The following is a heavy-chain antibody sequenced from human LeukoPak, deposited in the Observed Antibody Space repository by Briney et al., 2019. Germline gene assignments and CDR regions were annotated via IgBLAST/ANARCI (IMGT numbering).Heavy chain of an antibody. CDR3: ARVHRGYSYGRLDY. V-gene: IGHV3-48*02. CDR2: ISSSDNTI. CDR1: GFAFSDHS. J-gene: IGHJ4*02. D-gene: IGHD5-18*01. Sequence: GGSLRLSCAASGFAFSDHSMNWVRQAPGKGLEWVSYISSSDNTIHYADSVKGRFTISRDNAKNSLYLEMNSLRDEDTAVYYCARVHRGYSYGRLDYWGQGTLVTVSS.